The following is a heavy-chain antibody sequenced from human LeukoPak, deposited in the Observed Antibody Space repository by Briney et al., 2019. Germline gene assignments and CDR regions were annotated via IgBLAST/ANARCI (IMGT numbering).Heavy chain of an antibody. Sequence: AGGSLRLSCVASGFTFSSYAMSWVRQAPGKGLEWVSSFSGSGGSIYYADSVKGRFTISRDNSKNTLYLQMNSLRAEDTAVYYCARRRGVTFGDFDYWGQGTLVTVSS. D-gene: IGHD3-10*01. CDR3: ARRRGVTFGDFDY. J-gene: IGHJ4*02. CDR1: GFTFSSYA. V-gene: IGHV3-23*01. CDR2: FSGSGGSI.